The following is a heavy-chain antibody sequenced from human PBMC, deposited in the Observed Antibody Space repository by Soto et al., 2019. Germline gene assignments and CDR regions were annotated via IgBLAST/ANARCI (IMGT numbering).Heavy chain of an antibody. V-gene: IGHV4-31*03. J-gene: IGHJ6*02. Sequence: PSETLSLTCTVSGGSISSGGYYWSWIRQHPGKGLEWIGYIYYSGSTYYNPSLESRVTISVDTSKNQFSLKLSSVTAADTAVYYCGRTTVATYYYYGMDVWGQGTTVTVSS. CDR1: GGSISSGGYY. D-gene: IGHD4-17*01. CDR2: IYYSGST. CDR3: GRTTVATYYYYGMDV.